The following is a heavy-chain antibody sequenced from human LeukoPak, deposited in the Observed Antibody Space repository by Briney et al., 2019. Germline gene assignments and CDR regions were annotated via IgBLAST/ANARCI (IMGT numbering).Heavy chain of an antibody. D-gene: IGHD3-9*01. J-gene: IGHJ4*02. V-gene: IGHV3-21*04. CDR1: GFTFSSYS. CDR3: AKEGDFYDILTDY. Sequence: GGSLRLSCAASGFTFSSYSMNWVRQAPGKGLEWVPSISSSSSYIYYADSVKGRFTISRDNSKNTLYLQMNSLRAEDTAVYYCAKEGDFYDILTDYWGQGTLVTVSS. CDR2: ISSSSSYI.